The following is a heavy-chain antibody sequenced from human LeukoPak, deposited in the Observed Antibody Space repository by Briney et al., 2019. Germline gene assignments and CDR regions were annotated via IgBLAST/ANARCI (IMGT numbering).Heavy chain of an antibody. D-gene: IGHD2-2*01. CDR2: IITDGSTT. CDR1: GFTFSNYW. Sequence: PGGSLRLSCAASGFTFSNYWIHWVRQPPGKGLVWVSLIITDGSTTNYADSVKGRFTISRDNAKNTLYLQMNSLRAEDTAVYYCARDLGYCSSATCYGGWFDPWGQGTLVTVSS. CDR3: ARDLGYCSSATCYGGWFDP. V-gene: IGHV3-74*01. J-gene: IGHJ5*02.